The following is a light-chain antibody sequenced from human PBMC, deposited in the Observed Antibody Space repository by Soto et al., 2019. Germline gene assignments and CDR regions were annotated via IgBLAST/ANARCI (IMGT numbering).Light chain of an antibody. CDR1: SANIGNNY. Sequence: QPVLTQPPSASGTPGQRVTISCSGRSANIGNNYVCWYQQLPGTAPKLLIYSNNQRPSGVPDRFSGSKSGTSASLAISGLRPEDEADYYCVSWDDSLSGLVFGTGTKVTVL. V-gene: IGLV1-47*02. CDR3: VSWDDSLSGLV. CDR2: SNN. J-gene: IGLJ1*01.